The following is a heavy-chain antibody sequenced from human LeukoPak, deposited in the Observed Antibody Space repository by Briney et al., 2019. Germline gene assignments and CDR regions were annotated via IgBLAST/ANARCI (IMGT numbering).Heavy chain of an antibody. CDR2: IQQDGGEK. J-gene: IGHJ4*02. CDR1: GFTFSTYW. CDR3: ARRWVSGSNFDS. Sequence: GGSLRLSCAVSGFTFSTYWMSWVRQAPGKGLEWVANIQQDGGEKYYVDSVKGRFTISRDNAKNSLYLQMNSLRVEDTAVYYCARRWVSGSNFDSWGQGTLVTVSS. V-gene: IGHV3-7*01. D-gene: IGHD1-14*01.